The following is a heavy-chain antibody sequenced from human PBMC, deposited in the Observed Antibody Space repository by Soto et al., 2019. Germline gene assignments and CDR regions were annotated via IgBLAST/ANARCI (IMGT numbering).Heavy chain of an antibody. CDR1: GFTFSSYS. CDR2: ISSSSGYI. Sequence: GSLRLSCAASGFTFSSYSMNWVRQAPGKGLEWVSSISSSSGYIYYADSVKGRFTISGDNAKNSLYLQMNSLRAEDTAVYYCASPTLTDYWGQGTLVTVSS. CDR3: ASPTLTDY. J-gene: IGHJ4*02. V-gene: IGHV3-21*01.